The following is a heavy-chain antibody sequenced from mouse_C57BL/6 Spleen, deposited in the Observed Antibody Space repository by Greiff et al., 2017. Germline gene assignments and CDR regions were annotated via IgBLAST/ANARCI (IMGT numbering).Heavy chain of an antibody. J-gene: IGHJ4*01. Sequence: VEPGASVKMSCKASGYTFTDYYMNWVKQSHGKSLEWIGVINPYNGGTSYNQKFKGKATLTVDKSSSTAYMELNSLTSEDSAVYYCARDDRAMDYWGQGTSVTVSS. CDR3: ARDDRAMDY. D-gene: IGHD2-3*01. CDR1: GYTFTDYY. V-gene: IGHV1-19*01. CDR2: INPYNGGT.